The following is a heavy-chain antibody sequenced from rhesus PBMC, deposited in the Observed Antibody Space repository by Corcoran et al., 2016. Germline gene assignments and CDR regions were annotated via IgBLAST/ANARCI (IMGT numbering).Heavy chain of an antibody. CDR2: IYGSGSST. V-gene: IGHV4-169*01. CDR3: ARYRTDYYYDSGYYGYDAFDF. D-gene: IGHD3-28*01. CDR1: GGSISSSY. Sequence: QLQLQESGTGLVKPSETLSVTCAVSGGSISSSYWSWIRQATGKGLEWIGYIYGSGSSTNDNPSLKSRVTLSVGTSKSQLSLKLGCGTTADTAVYYCARYRTDYYYDSGYYGYDAFDFWGQGLRVTVSS. J-gene: IGHJ3*01.